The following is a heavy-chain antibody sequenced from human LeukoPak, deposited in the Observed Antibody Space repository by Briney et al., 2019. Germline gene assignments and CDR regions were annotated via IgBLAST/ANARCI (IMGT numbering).Heavy chain of an antibody. D-gene: IGHD5-18*01. Sequence: PGGSLRLSCAASGFTFSSYDMNWVRQAPGKGLEWVSYISSSGSTIYYADSVKGRFTISRDNAKNSLYLQMNSLRAEDTAIYYCARGVDTAMVYNDYWGQGTLVTVSS. CDR1: GFTFSSYD. J-gene: IGHJ4*02. CDR3: ARGVDTAMVYNDY. CDR2: ISSSGSTI. V-gene: IGHV3-48*03.